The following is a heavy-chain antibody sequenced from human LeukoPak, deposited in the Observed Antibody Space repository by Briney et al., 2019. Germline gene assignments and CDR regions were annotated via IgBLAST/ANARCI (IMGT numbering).Heavy chain of an antibody. CDR3: AKAMSTDHYDSRGFYRVDFDS. Sequence: GGSLRLPRAASGFTFSTYAMSWVRQAPGKGLEWVSALTNSGGSGGVTYYADSVKGRFIISRDNSKSTLYLQLSSLRAEDTAVYYCAKAMSTDHYDSRGFYRVDFDSWGQGTLVTVSS. D-gene: IGHD3-22*01. CDR2: LTNSGGSGGVT. J-gene: IGHJ4*02. V-gene: IGHV3-23*01. CDR1: GFTFSTYA.